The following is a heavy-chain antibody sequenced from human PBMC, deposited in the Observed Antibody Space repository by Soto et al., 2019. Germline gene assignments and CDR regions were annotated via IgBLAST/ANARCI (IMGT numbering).Heavy chain of an antibody. CDR1: GGSINSSSHY. Sequence: SETLSLTCTVSGGSINSSSHYWGWIRQPPGKGLEWIGSMYYSGSTYYNPSLKSRVTVSVDTSKNQFSLWLSSVIAADTAVYYCVRLKPWFDPWGQGTLVTVS. J-gene: IGHJ5*02. D-gene: IGHD3-16*01. V-gene: IGHV4-39*01. CDR3: VRLKPWFDP. CDR2: MYYSGST.